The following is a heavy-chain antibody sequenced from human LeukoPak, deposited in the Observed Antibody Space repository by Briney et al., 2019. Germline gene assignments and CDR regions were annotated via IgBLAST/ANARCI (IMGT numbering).Heavy chain of an antibody. CDR2: IIPIFGTA. Sequence: ASVKVSCKASGYTFTTHDLTWVRQATGQGLEWMGGIIPIFGTANYAQKFQGRVTITADESTSTAYMELSSLRSEDTAVYYCARDQGYCSSTSCYRFYYMDVWGKGTTVTVSS. J-gene: IGHJ6*03. V-gene: IGHV1-69*13. CDR1: GYTFTTHD. D-gene: IGHD2-2*01. CDR3: ARDQGYCSSTSCYRFYYMDV.